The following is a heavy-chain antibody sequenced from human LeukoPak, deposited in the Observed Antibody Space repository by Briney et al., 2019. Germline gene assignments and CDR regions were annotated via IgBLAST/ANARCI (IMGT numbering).Heavy chain of an antibody. D-gene: IGHD3-10*01. Sequence: PGGSLRLSCAASGFTFSSYSMNWVRQAPGKGLEWVSSISSSSSYIHYADSVKGRFTISRDNAKNSLYLQMNSLRAEDTAVYYCVSGYPFDYWGQGTLVTVSS. V-gene: IGHV3-21*01. CDR1: GFTFSSYS. CDR3: VSGYPFDY. CDR2: ISSSSSYI. J-gene: IGHJ4*02.